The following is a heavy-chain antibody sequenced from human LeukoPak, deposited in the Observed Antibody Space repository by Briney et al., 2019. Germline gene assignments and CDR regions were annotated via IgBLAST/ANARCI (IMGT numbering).Heavy chain of an antibody. J-gene: IGHJ6*03. V-gene: IGHV3-21*01. CDR1: GFTFSSYS. Sequence: GGSLRLSCAASGFTFSSYSMNWVRQAPGKGLEWVSSISSSSSYIYYADSVKGRFTISRDNAKNSLYLQMNSLRAEDTAVYYCAKDTVTTGDYYYYMDVWGKGTTVTVSS. CDR3: AKDTVTTGDYYYYMDV. D-gene: IGHD4-17*01. CDR2: ISSSSSYI.